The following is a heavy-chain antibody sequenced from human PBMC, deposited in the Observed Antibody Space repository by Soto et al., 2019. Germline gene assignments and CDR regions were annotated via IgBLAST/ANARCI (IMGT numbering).Heavy chain of an antibody. CDR1: GYTFTSYG. V-gene: IGHV1-18*01. Sequence: ASVKVSCKASGYTFTSYGISWVRQAPGQGLEWMGWISAYNGNTNYAQKLQGRVTMTTDTSTSTAYMELRSLRSDDTAVYYCARVQDPGYCSSTSCYYYYGMDVWGQGTPVTVYS. CDR2: ISAYNGNT. J-gene: IGHJ6*02. D-gene: IGHD2-2*01. CDR3: ARVQDPGYCSSTSCYYYYGMDV.